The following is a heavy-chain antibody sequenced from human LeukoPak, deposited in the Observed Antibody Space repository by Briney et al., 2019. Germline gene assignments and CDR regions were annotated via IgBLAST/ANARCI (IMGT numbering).Heavy chain of an antibody. Sequence: GGSLRLSCAASGFTVSSNYMSWVRQAPGKGLEWVSSISSSSSYIYYADSVKGRFTISRDNAKNSLYLQMNSLRAEDTAVYYCARAQAGFDYWGQGTLVTVSS. CDR2: ISSSSSYI. CDR1: GFTVSSNY. CDR3: ARAQAGFDY. J-gene: IGHJ4*02. D-gene: IGHD6-13*01. V-gene: IGHV3-21*01.